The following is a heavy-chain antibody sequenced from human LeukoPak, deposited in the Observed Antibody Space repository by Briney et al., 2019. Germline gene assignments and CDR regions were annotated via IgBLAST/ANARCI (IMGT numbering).Heavy chain of an antibody. D-gene: IGHD1-1*01. V-gene: IGHV4-59*08. CDR3: ARQGRGTFDY. CDR1: GGSISSYY. J-gene: IGHJ4*02. Sequence: PSETPSLTCTVSGGSISSYYWSWIRQPPGKGLEWIGYIYYSGSTNYNPSLKSRVTISVDTSKNQFSLKLSSVTAADTAVYYWARQGRGTFDYWGQGTLVTVSS. CDR2: IYYSGST.